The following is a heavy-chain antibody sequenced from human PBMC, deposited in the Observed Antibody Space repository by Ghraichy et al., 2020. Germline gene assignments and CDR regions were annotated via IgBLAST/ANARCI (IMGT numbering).Heavy chain of an antibody. Sequence: SQTLSLTCAVYGGSFSGYSWNWSRQPPGKGLEWIGEINHSGSTNYNPSLKSRVTISVDTSKNQFSLKLSSVTAADTAVYYCARRRSGVYGMDVWGQGTTVTVSS. CDR3: ARRRSGVYGMDV. D-gene: IGHD3-10*01. J-gene: IGHJ6*02. CDR2: INHSGST. CDR1: GGSFSGYS. V-gene: IGHV4-34*01.